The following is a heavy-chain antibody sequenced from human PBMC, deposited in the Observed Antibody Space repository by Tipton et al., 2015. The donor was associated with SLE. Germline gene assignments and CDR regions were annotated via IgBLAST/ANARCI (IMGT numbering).Heavy chain of an antibody. V-gene: IGHV4-61*01. D-gene: IGHD2-2*01. CDR3: ASGLRWSGVDQGVSPPFDY. J-gene: IGHJ4*02. CDR2: IYYSGST. CDR1: GGSISSGSYY. Sequence: LRLSCTVSGGSISSGSYYWSWIRQPPGKGLEWIGYIYYSGSTNYNPSLKSRVTISVDTSKNQFSLKLSSVTAADTAVYYCASGLRWSGVDQGVSPPFDYWGQGTLVTVSS.